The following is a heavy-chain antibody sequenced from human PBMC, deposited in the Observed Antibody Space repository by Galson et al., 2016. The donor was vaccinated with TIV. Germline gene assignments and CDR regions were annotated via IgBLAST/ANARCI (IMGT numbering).Heavy chain of an antibody. J-gene: IGHJ6*02. CDR1: GFTFSSYA. CDR3: AKHFTRYVVSDGVLDV. Sequence: SLRLSCAASGFTFSSYAMGWVRQAPGKGLEWVSTIRGSGISKYYADSVKGRFTVSRDNSKSTVYPRMDSLRAEDTAIYYCAKHFTRYVVSDGVLDVWGQGTTVTVS. V-gene: IGHV3-23*01. CDR2: IRGSGISK. D-gene: IGHD2-8*01.